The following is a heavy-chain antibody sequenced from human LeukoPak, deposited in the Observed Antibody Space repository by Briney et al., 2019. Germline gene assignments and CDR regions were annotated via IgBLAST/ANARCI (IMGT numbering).Heavy chain of an antibody. Sequence: LETLSLTCTVSGYSISSGHFWSWIRQPPGKGLEWIGSIYGSGTTYYDPPLRSRVSISADTSKNHFSLELSSVTAADTAVYYCASVGGGSPYWGQGTLVTVSS. CDR3: ASVGGGSPY. D-gene: IGHD3-16*01. CDR1: GYSISSGHF. CDR2: IYGSGTT. V-gene: IGHV4-38-2*02. J-gene: IGHJ4*02.